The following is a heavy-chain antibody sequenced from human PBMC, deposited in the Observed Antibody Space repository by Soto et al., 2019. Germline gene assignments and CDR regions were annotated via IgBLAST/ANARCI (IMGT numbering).Heavy chain of an antibody. J-gene: IGHJ4*02. CDR1: GGTFSSYT. Sequence: SVKVSCKASGGTFSSYTISWVRQAPGQGLEWMGRIIPILGIANYAQKFQGRVTITADKSTSTAYMELSSLRAEDTAVYYCAKRSSSSTFDYWGQGTLVTVSS. CDR2: IIPILGIA. CDR3: AKRSSSSTFDY. D-gene: IGHD6-6*01. V-gene: IGHV1-69*02.